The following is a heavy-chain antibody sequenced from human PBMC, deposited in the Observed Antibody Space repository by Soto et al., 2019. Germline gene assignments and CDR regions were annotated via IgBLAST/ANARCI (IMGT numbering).Heavy chain of an antibody. J-gene: IGHJ5*02. CDR3: ARGVVVDFDP. Sequence: QVQLQESGPGLVKPSETLSLTCTVSGDSVTSGTYFWTWLRQPPGKGLEWIGSIYYSGHTKYNPSPESRVTMSLHTFKNQFSLQLNSVTAADTAVYYCARGVVVDFDPWGQGTLVTVSS. V-gene: IGHV4-61*01. D-gene: IGHD2-21*01. CDR1: GDSVTSGTYF. CDR2: IYYSGHT.